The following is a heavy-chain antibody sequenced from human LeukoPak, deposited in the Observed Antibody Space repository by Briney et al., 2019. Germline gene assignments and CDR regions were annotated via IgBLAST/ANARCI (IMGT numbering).Heavy chain of an antibody. D-gene: IGHD6-25*01. V-gene: IGHV4-38-2*02. CDR2: IYHSGNT. Sequence: SETLSLTCTVSSYSISSGYYWGWIRQPPGKGLEWIGSIYHSGNTYYNPSLKSRLTISLDTSKNQFSLKLRSVTAADTAVYYCARVNSRLAYFDYWGQGTLVTVSS. CDR1: SYSISSGYY. CDR3: ARVNSRLAYFDY. J-gene: IGHJ4*02.